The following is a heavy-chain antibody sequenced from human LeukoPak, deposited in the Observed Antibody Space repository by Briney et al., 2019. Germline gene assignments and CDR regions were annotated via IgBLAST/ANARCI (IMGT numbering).Heavy chain of an antibody. V-gene: IGHV4-34*01. CDR1: GGSFSGYY. CDR3: ARTMVRGVINSFDP. Sequence: SGTLSLTCAVYGGSFSGYYWSWIRQPPGKGLEWIGEINHSGSTNYNPSLKSRVTISVDTSKNQFSLKLSSVTAADTAVYYCARTMVRGVINSFDPWGQGTLVTVSS. J-gene: IGHJ5*02. CDR2: INHSGST. D-gene: IGHD3-10*01.